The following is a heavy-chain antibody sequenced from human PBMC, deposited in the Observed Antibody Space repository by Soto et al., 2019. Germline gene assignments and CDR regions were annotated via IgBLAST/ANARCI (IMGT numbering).Heavy chain of an antibody. D-gene: IGHD3-22*01. CDR1: GYTFTSYY. V-gene: IGHV1-46*01. CDR3: AREKEVYYDSSGCDY. J-gene: IGHJ4*02. CDR2: INPSGGST. Sequence: ASVKVSCKASGYTFTSYYMHWVRQAPGQGLEWMGIINPSGGSTSYAQKFQGRVTMTRDTSTSTVYMEPSSLRSEDTAVYYCAREKEVYYDSSGCDYWGQGTLVTVSS.